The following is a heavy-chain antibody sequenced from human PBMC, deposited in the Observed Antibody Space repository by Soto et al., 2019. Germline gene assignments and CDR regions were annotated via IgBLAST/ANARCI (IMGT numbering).Heavy chain of an antibody. V-gene: IGHV4-34*01. D-gene: IGHD4-17*01. J-gene: IGHJ4*02. CDR1: DGSIGGYY. CDR3: AIDYGGNSVAD. CDR2: INHSGST. Sequence: SLTCPVEDGSIGGYYGSWIRQPPGKGLEWIGEINHSGSTNYNPSLKSRVTISVDTSKNQFSLKLSSVTAADTAVYYCAIDYGGNSVADRGQGTPVTVSS.